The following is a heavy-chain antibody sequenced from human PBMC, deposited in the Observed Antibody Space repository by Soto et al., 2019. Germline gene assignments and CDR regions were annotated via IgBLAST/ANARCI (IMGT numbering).Heavy chain of an antibody. CDR1: GGSISSSNW. J-gene: IGHJ4*02. CDR3: SRNLYSYSSSPADY. CDR2: IYHTGGT. Sequence: QVQLQESGPGLVKPSGTLSLTCAVSGGSISSSNWWSWVRQPPGKELEWIGEIYHTGGTNYNPSLKSRVTISVDKSKNEFYLKLSSVTAADTAVYYCSRNLYSYSSSPADYWGQGTLVTVSS. V-gene: IGHV4-4*02. D-gene: IGHD6-6*01.